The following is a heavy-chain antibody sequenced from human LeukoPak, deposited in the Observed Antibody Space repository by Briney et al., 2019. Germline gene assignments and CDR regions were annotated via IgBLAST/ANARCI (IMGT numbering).Heavy chain of an antibody. CDR2: PTTDSEYI. V-gene: IGHV3-21*01. J-gene: IGHJ3*02. Sequence: GSLRLSCAASGFSFSTYDMNWVRQAPGKGLEWVSSPTTDSEYIYYANSVKGRFTVSRDNAKNSLFLEMNSLRAEDTAVYYCARGGVTAIRSDAFDIWGQGTMVAVSS. CDR3: ARGGVTAIRSDAFDI. D-gene: IGHD2-21*02. CDR1: GFSFSTYD.